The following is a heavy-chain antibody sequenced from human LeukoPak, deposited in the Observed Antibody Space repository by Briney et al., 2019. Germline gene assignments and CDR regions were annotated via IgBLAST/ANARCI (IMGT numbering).Heavy chain of an antibody. J-gene: IGHJ5*02. CDR3: ARGAYGSGSTNWFDP. Sequence: SETLSLTCTVSGGSISSYYWSWIRQPAGKGLEWIGRIYSSGSTDYNSSLKSRVTMSVDTSKNQFSLKLSSVTAADTAVYYCARGAYGSGSTNWFDPWGQGTLVTVSS. V-gene: IGHV4-4*07. CDR1: GGSISSYY. D-gene: IGHD3-10*01. CDR2: IYSSGST.